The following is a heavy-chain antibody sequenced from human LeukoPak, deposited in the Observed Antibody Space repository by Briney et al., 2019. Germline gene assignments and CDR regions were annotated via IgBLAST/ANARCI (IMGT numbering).Heavy chain of an antibody. D-gene: IGHD3-22*01. CDR1: LFTFSSYS. CDR3: ARDLITMIVVAPPGGFDY. J-gene: IGHJ4*01. CDR2: ISSSSSTI. V-gene: IGHV3-48*02. Sequence: GGGLRLSRVASLFTFSSYSMNWVRPALGRGVEWVSYISSSSSTIYYAGCVKGRFTISRDNAKNSLYLQMTSLRDEDTAVYYCARDLITMIVVAPPGGFDYWGQGTLVTVSS.